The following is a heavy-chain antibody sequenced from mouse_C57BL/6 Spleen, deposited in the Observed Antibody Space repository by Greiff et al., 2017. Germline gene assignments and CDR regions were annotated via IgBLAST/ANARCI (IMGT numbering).Heavy chain of an antibody. CDR3: ARELTGTSFDY. D-gene: IGHD4-1*01. V-gene: IGHV1-19*01. CDR2: INPYNGGT. CDR1: GYTFTDYY. Sequence: VQLQQSGPVLVKPGASVKMSCKASGYTFTDYYMNWVKQSHGKSLEWIGVINPYNGGTSYNKKFKGKATLTVDKSSSTAYMELNSLTSEDSAVYYCARELTGTSFDYWGQGTTLTVSS. J-gene: IGHJ2*01.